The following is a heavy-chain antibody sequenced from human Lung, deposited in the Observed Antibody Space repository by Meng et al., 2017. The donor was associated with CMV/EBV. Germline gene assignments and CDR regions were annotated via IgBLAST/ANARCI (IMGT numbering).Heavy chain of an antibody. CDR3: ARDPSGGSYHFDY. V-gene: IGHV3-7*01. J-gene: IGHJ4*02. CDR1: GFTFSSYW. D-gene: IGHD1-26*01. CDR2: IKQDGSEK. Sequence: GESXKISCAASGFTFSSYWMNWVRQAPGKGLEWVANIKQDGSEKYYVDSVKGRFTISRDNAKSSLYLQMNSLRAEDTAVYYCARDPSGGSYHFDYWGQGTLVTVSS.